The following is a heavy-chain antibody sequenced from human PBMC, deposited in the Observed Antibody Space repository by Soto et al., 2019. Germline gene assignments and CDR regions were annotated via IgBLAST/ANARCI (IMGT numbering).Heavy chain of an antibody. D-gene: IGHD3-22*01. Sequence: PGGSLRLSCAASGFTFSSYAMSWVRQAPGKGLEWVSAISGSGGSTYYADSVKGRFTISRDNSKNTLYLQMNSLRAEDTAVYYCATYDYYDSSGYSYYFDYWGQGTLVTVSS. V-gene: IGHV3-23*01. CDR1: GFTFSSYA. J-gene: IGHJ4*02. CDR3: ATYDYYDSSGYSYYFDY. CDR2: ISGSGGST.